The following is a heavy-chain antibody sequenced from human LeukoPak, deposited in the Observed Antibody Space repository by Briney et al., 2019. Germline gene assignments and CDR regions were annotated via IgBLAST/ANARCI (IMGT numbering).Heavy chain of an antibody. D-gene: IGHD3-3*01. V-gene: IGHV3-30*02. CDR1: GFTFSSYG. J-gene: IGHJ4*02. CDR2: IRYDGSNK. Sequence: GGSLRLSCAASGFTFSSYGMHWVRQAPGKGLEWVAFIRYDGSNKKYADSVKGRFTISRDNPKNTLFLHMDSVRPEDTAVYYCAKVGGDFDFWSGYDPQFDYWGQGTLVTVSS. CDR3: AKVGGDFDFWSGYDPQFDY.